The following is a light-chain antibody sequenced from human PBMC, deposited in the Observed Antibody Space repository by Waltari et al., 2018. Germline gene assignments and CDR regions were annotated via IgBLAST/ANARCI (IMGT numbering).Light chain of an antibody. V-gene: IGKV3-11*01. CDR2: DAS. CDR1: QSVARY. Sequence: EIVLTQSPATLSLSQGDRPTLSCRASQSVARYLAWYQQNPGQAPRLLIYDASNRATGIPARFSGSGSGTDFTLTISGLEPDDFAVYFCQQRGNSPTTFGQGTRLEI. J-gene: IGKJ5*01. CDR3: QQRGNSPTT.